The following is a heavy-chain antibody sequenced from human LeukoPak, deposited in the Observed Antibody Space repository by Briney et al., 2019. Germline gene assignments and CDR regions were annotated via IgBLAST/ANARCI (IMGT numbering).Heavy chain of an antibody. D-gene: IGHD7-27*01. Sequence: GGSLRLSCAASGFTFSSYAMSWVRQAPGKGLEGVSGISWNSGSIGYADSVKGRFTISRDNAKNSLYLQMNSLRAEDTALYYCAKDIMSSGDGAFDIWGQGTMVTVSS. V-gene: IGHV3-9*01. CDR3: AKDIMSSGDGAFDI. J-gene: IGHJ3*02. CDR2: ISWNSGSI. CDR1: GFTFSSYA.